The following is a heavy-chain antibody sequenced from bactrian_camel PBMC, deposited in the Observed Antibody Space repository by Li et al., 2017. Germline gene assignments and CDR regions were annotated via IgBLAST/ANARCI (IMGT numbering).Heavy chain of an antibody. CDR3: AKSGHSGAWLEFNY. Sequence: VQLVESGGGSVQTGGSLRLSCATSGYTFGSYGMTWVRQAPGKGLEWIASIHRNGVSTFYADSVKGRFTIARDNTKNMVYLQMNSLKSEDTALYYCAKSGHSGAWLEFNYWGQGTQVTVS. CDR2: IHRNGVST. J-gene: IGHJ4*01. CDR1: GYTFGSYG. V-gene: IGHV3S40*01. D-gene: IGHD2*01.